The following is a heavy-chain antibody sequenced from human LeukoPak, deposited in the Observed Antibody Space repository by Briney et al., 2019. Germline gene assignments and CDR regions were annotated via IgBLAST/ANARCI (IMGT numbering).Heavy chain of an antibody. CDR1: GFPFSSYW. CDR2: VNGDGTIT. CDR3: SRSQFDY. J-gene: IGHJ4*02. V-gene: IGHV3-74*01. Sequence: PGGSLRLSCAPSGFPFSSYWMLWVRQAPGKGLVWVSRVNGDGTITTYADFAKSRFTISRENAKNILYLQMNSLRAEDTAIYYCSRSQFDYWGQVILVTVSS.